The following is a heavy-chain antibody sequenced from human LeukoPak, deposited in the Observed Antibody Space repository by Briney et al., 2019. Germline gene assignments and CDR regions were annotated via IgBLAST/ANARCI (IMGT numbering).Heavy chain of an antibody. D-gene: IGHD6-13*01. J-gene: IGHJ4*02. V-gene: IGHV3-30*01. CDR2: ISYDGSNK. CDR3: ARSQSLFIAAAVNDY. Sequence: GGSLRLSCAASGLTFSSYAMHWVRQAPGKGLEWVAVISYDGSNKYYADSVKGRFTISRDNSKNTLYLQMNSLRAEDTAVYYCARSQSLFIAAAVNDYWGQGTLVTVSS. CDR1: GLTFSSYA.